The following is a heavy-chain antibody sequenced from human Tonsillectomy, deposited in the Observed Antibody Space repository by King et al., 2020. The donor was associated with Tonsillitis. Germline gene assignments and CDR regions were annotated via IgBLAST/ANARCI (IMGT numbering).Heavy chain of an antibody. D-gene: IGHD3-10*01. V-gene: IGHV4-39*01. CDR2: IFYSVSS. CDR3: ARFRGSGLYYFDY. CDR1: GGSISGSSYY. Sequence: QLQESGPGLVKPSETLSLSCTVSGGSISGSSYYWGWIRQPPGKGLEWIGSIFYSVSSYYNPSLNSRVTISVDTSKNQFSLKLSSVTAADTAVYYCARFRGSGLYYFDYWAQGTLVTVSS. J-gene: IGHJ4*02.